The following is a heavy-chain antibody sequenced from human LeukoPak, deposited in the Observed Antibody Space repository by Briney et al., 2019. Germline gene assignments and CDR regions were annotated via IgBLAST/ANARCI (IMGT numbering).Heavy chain of an antibody. CDR2: ITPTGGST. J-gene: IGHJ4*02. D-gene: IGHD6-6*01. CDR3: ARTAARRFDY. V-gene: IGHV1-46*01. CDR1: GCTFPSYF. Sequence: ASVKVSCKASGCTFPSYFMHWVRQAPRHGLEWMGIITPTGGSTTYAQKFQGRVTMTRDTSTSTVYMELSSLRSDDTAVYYCARTAARRFDYWGQGTLVTVSS.